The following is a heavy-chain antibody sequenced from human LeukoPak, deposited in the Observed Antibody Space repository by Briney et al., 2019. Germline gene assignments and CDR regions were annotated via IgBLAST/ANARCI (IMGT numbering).Heavy chain of an antibody. CDR2: VYGGGNT. D-gene: IGHD5-24*01. V-gene: IGHV3-53*01. CDR1: GFTSSNAW. Sequence: PGGSLRLSCAASGFTSSNAWMNRVRQAPGKGLEWVSTVYGGGNTAYADSVKGRFTISRDTSKNTLLLQMNSLRAEDTALYFCVRERFGAIVENWGQGALVIVSS. J-gene: IGHJ4*02. CDR3: VRERFGAIVEN.